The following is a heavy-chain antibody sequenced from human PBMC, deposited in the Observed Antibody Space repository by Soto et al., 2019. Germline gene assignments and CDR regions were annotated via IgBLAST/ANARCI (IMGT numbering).Heavy chain of an antibody. CDR3: AKDDYGMDV. CDR1: GFTFSSYG. V-gene: IGHV3-30*18. CDR2: ISYDGSNK. J-gene: IGHJ6*02. Sequence: QVQLVEFGGGVVQPGRSLRLSCAASGFTFSSYGMHWVRQAPGKGLEWVAVISYDGSNKYYADSVKGRFTISRDNSKNTLYLQMNSLRAEDTAVYYCAKDDYGMDVWGQGTTVTVSS.